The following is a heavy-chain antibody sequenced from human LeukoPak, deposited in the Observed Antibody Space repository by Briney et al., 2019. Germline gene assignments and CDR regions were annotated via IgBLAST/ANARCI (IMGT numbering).Heavy chain of an antibody. D-gene: IGHD3-3*01. V-gene: IGHV3-7*01. CDR2: INQDGSGK. CDR1: GFAFRTYW. Sequence: PGGSLRLSCAASGFAFRTYWMTWVRQAPGKGLEWVASINQDGSGKYYVDSVKGRFTISRDNTKNSLYLQMNTLRPEDTAVYYCARQSARNWFDPRGQGTLVTVSS. J-gene: IGHJ5*02. CDR3: ARQSARNWFDP.